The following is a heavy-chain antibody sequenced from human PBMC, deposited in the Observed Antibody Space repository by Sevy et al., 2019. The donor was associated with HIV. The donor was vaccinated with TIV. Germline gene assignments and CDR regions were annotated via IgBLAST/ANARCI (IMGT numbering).Heavy chain of an antibody. D-gene: IGHD3-10*01. Sequence: GGSLRLSCEASGFTFDKYWMSWVRQAPGKGLEWIGNIKHDGSVHFYVDSVKGRFTISRDNAKKSLYLQMSNLKAEDTAVYYCAGWYYFGRSCLFTDAFEVWGRGTMVTVSS. V-gene: IGHV3-7*01. J-gene: IGHJ3*01. CDR1: GFTFDKYW. CDR3: AGWYYFGRSCLFTDAFEV. CDR2: IKHDGSVH.